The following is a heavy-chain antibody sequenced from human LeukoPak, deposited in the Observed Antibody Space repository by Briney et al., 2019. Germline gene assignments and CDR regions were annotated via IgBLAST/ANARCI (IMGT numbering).Heavy chain of an antibody. CDR3: AREGGIIGGAVARDDFDY. CDR1: GFTFSSYN. J-gene: IGHJ4*02. CDR2: ISSSSSYI. Sequence: GSLRLSCAASGFTFSSYNMHWVRQAPGKGLEWVSSISSSSSYIHYADSVKGRFTISRDNAKNSLYLQMNSLRAEDTAVYYCAREGGIIGGAVARDDFDYWGQGTLVTVSS. D-gene: IGHD6-19*01. V-gene: IGHV3-21*01.